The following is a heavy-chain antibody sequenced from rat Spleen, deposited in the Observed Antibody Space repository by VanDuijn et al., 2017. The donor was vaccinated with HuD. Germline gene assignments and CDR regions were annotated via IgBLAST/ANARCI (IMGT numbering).Heavy chain of an antibody. Sequence: EVQLVESGGGLVQPGRSLKLSCAASGFTFSNYDMAWVRQAPTKGLEWVASISPSGGSTYYRDSVKGRFTVSRDNAKSTLYLQMDSLRSEDTATYYCARHWLPGYSIYWYFDFWGPGTMVTVSS. V-gene: IGHV5-25*01. CDR2: ISPSGGST. D-gene: IGHD1-4*01. J-gene: IGHJ1*01. CDR1: GFTFSNYD. CDR3: ARHWLPGYSIYWYFDF.